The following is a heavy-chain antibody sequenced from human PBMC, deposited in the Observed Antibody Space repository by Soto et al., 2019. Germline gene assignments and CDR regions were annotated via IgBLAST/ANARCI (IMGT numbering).Heavy chain of an antibody. CDR2: IYYSGTT. V-gene: IGHV4-31*03. D-gene: IGHD2-8*01. CDR3: ARRALPQCINGVCYKDGFWDY. CDR1: GGSVSSGGYY. J-gene: IGHJ4*02. Sequence: QVQLQESGPGLVKPSQTLSLTCTVSGGSVSSGGYYWSWIRQHPVTGLEWIGYIYYSGTTYFNPSLKSRASISLDTSKNEFSLKLTSVTAADTAVYYCARRALPQCINGVCYKDGFWDYWGQGALVTVSS.